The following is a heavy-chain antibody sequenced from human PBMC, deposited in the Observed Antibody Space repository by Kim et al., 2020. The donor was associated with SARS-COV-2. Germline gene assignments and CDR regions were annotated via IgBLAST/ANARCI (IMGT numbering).Heavy chain of an antibody. CDR1: GGSITTNTYH. CDR3: GRHMCSSWVCYICDF. D-gene: IGHD2-8*01. V-gene: IGHV4-39*01. J-gene: IGHJ4*02. CDR2: IHYRGST. Sequence: SETLSLTCTVTGGSITTNTYHWGWIRQPPGKGLEWIGNIHYRGSTVYNPSLKSRVTMSVDTSKNRFSLKLTSVTAADTAVYYCGRHMCSSWVCYICDFWGQGTLVTVSS.